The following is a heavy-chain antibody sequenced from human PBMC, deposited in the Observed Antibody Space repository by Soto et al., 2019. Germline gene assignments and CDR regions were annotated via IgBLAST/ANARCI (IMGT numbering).Heavy chain of an antibody. CDR2: IRSKANSYAT. Sequence: GGSLRIACAEYGFSFSGSAMHWVRQASGKGLEWVGRIRSKANSYATAYAASVKGRFTISRDDSKNTAYLQMNSLKTEDTAVYYCTRLPPIAAAGIVVVDWFDPWGQGT. CDR3: TRLPPIAAAGIVVVDWFDP. CDR1: GFSFSGSA. J-gene: IGHJ5*02. V-gene: IGHV3-73*01. D-gene: IGHD6-13*01.